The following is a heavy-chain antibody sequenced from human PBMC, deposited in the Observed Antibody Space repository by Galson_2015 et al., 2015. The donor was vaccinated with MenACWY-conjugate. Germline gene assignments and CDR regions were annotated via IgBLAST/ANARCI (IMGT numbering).Heavy chain of an antibody. J-gene: IGHJ3*01. Sequence: SLRLSCAASGFTFSKCVMSWVRQAPGKGLEWVSGISGSGGDIDYADSVKGRFTISRDNSKNTVYLQMNSLRAEDTAVYHCARDHPSTYGIAWDLFELWGQGTMVTVSS. CDR1: GFTFSKCV. CDR3: ARDHPSTYGIAWDLFEL. V-gene: IGHV3-23*01. D-gene: IGHD4-17*01. CDR2: ISGSGGDI.